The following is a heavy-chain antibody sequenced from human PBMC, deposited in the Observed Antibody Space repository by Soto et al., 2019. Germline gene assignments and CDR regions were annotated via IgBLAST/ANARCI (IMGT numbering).Heavy chain of an antibody. V-gene: IGHV4-34*01. J-gene: IGHJ5*02. D-gene: IGHD1-26*01. Sequence: PSETLSLTCAVYGGSFSGYYWSWIRQPPGKGLEWIGEINHSGSTNYNPSLKSRVTISVDTSKNQFSLKLSSVTAADTAVYYCARARYSGSYFSSWFGPWGQGTLVTVSS. CDR2: INHSGST. CDR3: ARARYSGSYFSSWFGP. CDR1: GGSFSGYY.